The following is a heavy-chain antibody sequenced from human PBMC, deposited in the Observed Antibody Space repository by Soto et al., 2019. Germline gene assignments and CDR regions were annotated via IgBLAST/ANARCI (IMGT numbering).Heavy chain of an antibody. CDR3: ARHIDYGEDIYYFDY. Sequence: PSETLSLTCTVSGGSISSSSYYWVLIRQPPGKGLEWIGSIYYSGSTYYNPSLKSRVTISVDTSKNQFSLKLSSVTAADTAVYYCARHIDYGEDIYYFDYWGQGTLVTVSS. J-gene: IGHJ4*02. D-gene: IGHD4-17*01. V-gene: IGHV4-39*01. CDR2: IYYSGST. CDR1: GGSISSSSYY.